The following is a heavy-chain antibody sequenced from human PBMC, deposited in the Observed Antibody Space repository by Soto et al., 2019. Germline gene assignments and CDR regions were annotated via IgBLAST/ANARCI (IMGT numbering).Heavy chain of an antibody. CDR2: IWYDGSNK. D-gene: IGHD5-12*01. V-gene: IGHV3-33*01. Sequence: GGSLRLSCAASGFTFSSYGMHWVRQAPGKGLEWVAVIWYDGSNKYYADYVKGRFTISRDNSKKTQYLQMNSLRAEDTAVYYCASAYSGYDDYYYGMDVWGQGT. CDR1: GFTFSSYG. J-gene: IGHJ6*02. CDR3: ASAYSGYDDYYYGMDV.